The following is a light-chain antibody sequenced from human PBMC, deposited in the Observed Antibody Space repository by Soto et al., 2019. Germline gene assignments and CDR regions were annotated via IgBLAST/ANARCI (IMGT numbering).Light chain of an antibody. CDR2: EVT. V-gene: IGLV2-8*01. CDR3: SSYAGSDNVV. Sequence: QSVLTQPPSASGSPGQSVTISCTGTSSDVGSYSYVSWYQQHPGKAPKLMIYEVTKRPSGVPDRFSGSKSDNTASLTVSGLQAEDEAYYYCSSYAGSDNVVFGGGTQLTVL. CDR1: SSDVGSYSY. J-gene: IGLJ2*01.